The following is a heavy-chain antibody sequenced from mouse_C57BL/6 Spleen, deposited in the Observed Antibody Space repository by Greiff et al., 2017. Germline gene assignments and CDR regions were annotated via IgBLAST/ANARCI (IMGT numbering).Heavy chain of an antibody. V-gene: IGHV1-61*01. CDR3: ARGDYYGSSQIFDD. Sequence: QVQLQQPGAELVRPGSSVKLSCKASGYTFTSYWMDWVKQRPGQGLEWIGNIYPSDSETHYNQKFKDKATLTVDKSSSTAYMQLSSLTSEDSAVYYCARGDYYGSSQIFDDWGQGTTLTVSS. CDR1: GYTFTSYW. D-gene: IGHD1-1*01. J-gene: IGHJ2*01. CDR2: IYPSDSET.